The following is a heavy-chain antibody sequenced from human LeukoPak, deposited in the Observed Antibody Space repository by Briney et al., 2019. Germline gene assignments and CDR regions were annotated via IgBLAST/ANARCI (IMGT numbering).Heavy chain of an antibody. D-gene: IGHD3-22*01. CDR1: GGTFSSYA. CDR2: IIPIFGTA. V-gene: IGHV1-69*06. Sequence: SVKVSCKASGGTFSSYAISWVRQAPGQGLEWMGGIIPIFGTANYAQKFQGRVTITADKSTSTAYMELSSLRSEDTAVYYCTSSSQHYYDSSGYYVPKLLAVYWGQGTLVTVSS. J-gene: IGHJ4*02. CDR3: TSSSQHYYDSSGYYVPKLLAVY.